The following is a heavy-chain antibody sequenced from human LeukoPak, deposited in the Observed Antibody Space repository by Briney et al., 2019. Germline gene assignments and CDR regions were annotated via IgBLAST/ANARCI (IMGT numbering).Heavy chain of an antibody. CDR2: ISAYNGNT. CDR1: GYTFTSYG. D-gene: IGHD5-12*01. J-gene: IGHJ6*02. CDR3: ARVVLSGYDRNRHYYYYGMDV. V-gene: IGHV1-18*01. Sequence: GASVTVSCKASGYTFTSYGISWVRQAPGQGLEWMGWISAYNGNTNYAQKLQGGVTMTTDTSTSTAYMELRSLRSDDTAVYYCARVVLSGYDRNRHYYYYGMDVWGQGTTVTVSS.